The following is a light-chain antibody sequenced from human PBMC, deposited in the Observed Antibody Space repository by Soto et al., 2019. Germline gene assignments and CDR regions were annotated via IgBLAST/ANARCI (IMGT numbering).Light chain of an antibody. CDR2: GTS. V-gene: IGKV3-20*01. J-gene: IGKJ2*01. CDR3: QQYGSSPRYT. Sequence: EIVLTQSPGTLSLSPGERATLSCRASQSVSSTNLAWYQQKPGQAPRLLIYGTSTRATGIPDRFSGSGSGTDLTLTISRLEPEDFTVYFCQQYGSSPRYTFGQGTKLEIK. CDR1: QSVSSTN.